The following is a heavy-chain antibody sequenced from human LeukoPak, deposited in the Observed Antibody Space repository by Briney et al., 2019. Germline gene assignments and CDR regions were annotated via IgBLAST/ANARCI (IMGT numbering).Heavy chain of an antibody. J-gene: IGHJ3*02. CDR1: GFTFSSYG. Sequence: PGGSLRLSCAASGFTFSSYGMHWVRQAPGKGLEWVAFIRYDGSNKHYADSVKGRFTISRDNSKNTLYLQMNSLRAEDTAVYYCAKGRCSSTSCYPRGYDAFDIWGQGTMVTVSS. V-gene: IGHV3-30*02. D-gene: IGHD2-2*01. CDR3: AKGRCSSTSCYPRGYDAFDI. CDR2: IRYDGSNK.